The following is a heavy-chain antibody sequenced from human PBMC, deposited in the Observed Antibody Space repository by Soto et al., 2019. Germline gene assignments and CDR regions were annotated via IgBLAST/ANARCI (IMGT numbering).Heavy chain of an antibody. CDR3: ARAEAWNYIYWFDT. J-gene: IGHJ5*02. CDR2: VNPHSGQT. D-gene: IGHD1-7*01. CDR1: GYTFITYD. Sequence: QVQLVQSGAEVKKPGASVKVSCKASGYTFITYDINWVRQAPGQGLEWMGWVNPHSGQTEFVQKFQGRLTLTTNSSISTGYMELSSLRSEDTAIYYCARAEAWNYIYWFDTWGQGTLVTVAS. V-gene: IGHV1-8*01.